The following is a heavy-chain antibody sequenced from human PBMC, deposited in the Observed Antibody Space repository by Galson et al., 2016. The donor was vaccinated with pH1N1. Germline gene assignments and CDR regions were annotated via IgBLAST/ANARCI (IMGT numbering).Heavy chain of an antibody. J-gene: IGHJ4*02. V-gene: IGHV4-38-2*01. D-gene: IGHD6-13*01. Sequence: SETLSLTCAVSGYSISSGYYWGWVRQPPGKGLEWIASIYETGDTYYNPSLKSRVAISIDMSKNHFSLKLNSVTAADTAGYYCSRMARITAPDTEYYFDFWGQGLLVTVSS. CDR2: IYETGDT. CDR3: SRMARITAPDTEYYFDF. CDR1: GYSISSGYY.